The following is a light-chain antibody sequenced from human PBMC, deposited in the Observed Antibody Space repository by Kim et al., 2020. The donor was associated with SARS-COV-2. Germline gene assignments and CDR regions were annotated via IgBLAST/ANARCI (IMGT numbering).Light chain of an antibody. CDR2: GAS. J-gene: IGKJ2*01. V-gene: IGKV3-20*01. CDR3: QQYGTLLYT. CDR1: QSVSSSY. Sequence: EIVLTQSPGTLSLSPGERATLSCRASQSVSSSYLAWYQQKPGQAPRLLIYGASSRATGIPDRFSGSGSGTDFTLTISRLEPEDCAVYYCQQYGTLLYTFGQGTKLEI.